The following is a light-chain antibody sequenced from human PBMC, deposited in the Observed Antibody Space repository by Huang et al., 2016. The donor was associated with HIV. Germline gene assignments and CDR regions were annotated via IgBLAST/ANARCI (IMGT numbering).Light chain of an antibody. CDR3: MQGTHWPPGT. J-gene: IGKJ1*01. CDR2: KVS. Sequence: DVIMTQSPLLLPVTLGQPAAISCRSSQTLVHTDGNTYLNWFLQRPGQFPRRRIYKVSNRDAGVPDRFTGSGSGIEFTLTISRVEAEDVGIYYCMQGTHWPPGTFGQGTNMEIK. CDR1: QTLVHTDGNTY. V-gene: IGKV2-30*02.